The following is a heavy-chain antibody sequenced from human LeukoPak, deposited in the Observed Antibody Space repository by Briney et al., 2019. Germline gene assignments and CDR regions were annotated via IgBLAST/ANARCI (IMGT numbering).Heavy chain of an antibody. V-gene: IGHV1-8*03. CDR3: AVDYYYYMDV. CDR1: GYTFTSYY. J-gene: IGHJ6*03. CDR2: MNPNSGNT. Sequence: GASVKVSCKASGYTFTSYYMHWVRQAPGQGLEWMGWMNPNSGNTGYAQKFQGRVTITRNTSISTAYMELSSLRSEDTAVYYCAVDYYYYMDVWGKGTTVTVSS.